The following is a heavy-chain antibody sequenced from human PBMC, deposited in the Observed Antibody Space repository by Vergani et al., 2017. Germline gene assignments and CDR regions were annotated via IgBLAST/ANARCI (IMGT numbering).Heavy chain of an antibody. D-gene: IGHD2-2*01. Sequence: QVQLQESGPGLVKPSQTLSLTCTVSGGSISSGHYYWSWIRRPPGKGLEWIGHIYYSGSTYYKSSLKSRVTISVDTSNNQFSLKLSSVTAADTAVYYCARETCSSTSCLYLGVAFDIWGQGTMVTVS. CDR1: GGSISSGHYY. CDR3: ARETCSSTSCLYLGVAFDI. CDR2: IYYSGST. J-gene: IGHJ3*02. V-gene: IGHV4-30-4*01.